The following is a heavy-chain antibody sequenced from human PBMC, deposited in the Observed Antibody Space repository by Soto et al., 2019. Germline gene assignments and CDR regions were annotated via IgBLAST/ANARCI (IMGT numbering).Heavy chain of an antibody. CDR3: AKDPVLLWFGELPYWDY. J-gene: IGHJ4*02. D-gene: IGHD3-10*01. Sequence: PGGSLRFSCAASGFTFSSYAMSWVRQAPGKGLEWVSAISGSGGSTYYADSVKGRFTISRDNSKNTLYLQMNSLRAEDTAVYYCAKDPVLLWFGELPYWDYWGQGTLVTVSS. CDR1: GFTFSSYA. V-gene: IGHV3-23*01. CDR2: ISGSGGST.